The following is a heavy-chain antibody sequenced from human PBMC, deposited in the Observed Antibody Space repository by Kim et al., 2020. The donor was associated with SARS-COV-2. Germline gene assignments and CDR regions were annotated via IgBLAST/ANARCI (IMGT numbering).Heavy chain of an antibody. CDR1: GGSISSYY. Sequence: SETLSLTCTVSGGSISSYYWSWIRQPPGKGLEWIGYIYYSGSTNYNPSLKSRVTISVDTSKNQFSLKLSSVTAADTAVYYCATDSSSWFRYYYYYGMDVWGQGPTVTVSS. CDR3: ATDSSSWFRYYYYYGMDV. J-gene: IGHJ6*02. CDR2: IYYSGST. D-gene: IGHD6-13*01. V-gene: IGHV4-59*01.